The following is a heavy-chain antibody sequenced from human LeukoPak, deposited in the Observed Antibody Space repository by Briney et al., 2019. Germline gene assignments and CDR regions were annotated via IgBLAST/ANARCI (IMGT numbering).Heavy chain of an antibody. CDR2: INPSGGST. CDR3: ASHKVVTATID. D-gene: IGHD2-21*02. V-gene: IGHV1-46*01. Sequence: GASVTVSCKASGYTFTSYYMHWVRQAPGQGLEWMGIINPSGGSTSYAQKFQGRVTMTRDTSTSTVYMELSSLRSEDTAVYYCASHKVVTATIDWGQGTLVTVSS. J-gene: IGHJ4*02. CDR1: GYTFTSYY.